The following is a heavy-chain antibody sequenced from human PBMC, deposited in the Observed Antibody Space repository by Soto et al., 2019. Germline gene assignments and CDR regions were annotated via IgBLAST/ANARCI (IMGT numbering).Heavy chain of an antibody. CDR2: IIPIFGTA. Sequence: QVQLVQSGAEVKKLGSSVKVSCKASGGTFSSYSINWVRQAPGQGLEWMGEIIPIFGTANYAQKFQGRVTITADESTSTAYMELSSLRSEDTAVYYCARDGGRHSGGMDYWGQGTLVTVSS. V-gene: IGHV1-69*01. J-gene: IGHJ4*02. CDR3: ARDGGRHSGGMDY. D-gene: IGHD1-26*01. CDR1: GGTFSSYS.